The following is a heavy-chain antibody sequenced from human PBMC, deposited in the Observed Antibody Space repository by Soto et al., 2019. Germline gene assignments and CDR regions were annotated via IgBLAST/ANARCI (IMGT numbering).Heavy chain of an antibody. J-gene: IGHJ4*02. CDR3: ARGSYLDY. Sequence: PGRSLRLSCAASGFSLSDYALSWVRQAPGKGLEWVSTISGSDGKTFYADSVKGRFSISRDTSQNTLYLQMNSLRADDTAIYYCARGSYLDYWGQGTRVTVSS. V-gene: IGHV3-23*01. CDR1: GFSLSDYA. CDR2: ISGSDGKT. D-gene: IGHD3-16*01.